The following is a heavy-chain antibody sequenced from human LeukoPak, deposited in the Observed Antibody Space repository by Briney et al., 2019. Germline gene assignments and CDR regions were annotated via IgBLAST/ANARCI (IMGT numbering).Heavy chain of an antibody. CDR1: GFXFSSYG. D-gene: IGHD6-19*01. Sequence: GGSLRLSCAASGFXFSSYGIHWVRQAPGKGLEWVAVISYDGSNKYYADSVKGRFTISRDNSKNTLYLQMNSLRAEDTAVYYCAKDGGSSGWYVGNPWGQGTLVTVSS. V-gene: IGHV3-30*18. CDR2: ISYDGSNK. J-gene: IGHJ5*02. CDR3: AKDGGSSGWYVGNP.